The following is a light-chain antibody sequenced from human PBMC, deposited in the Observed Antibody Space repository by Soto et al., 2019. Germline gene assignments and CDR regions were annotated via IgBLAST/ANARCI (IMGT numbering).Light chain of an antibody. CDR3: CSFARRSTLI. CDR2: EGR. CDR1: SSDVGTYKL. J-gene: IGLJ2*01. V-gene: IGLV2-23*01. Sequence: QSALTQPASVSGSPGQSITISCTGTSSDVGTYKLVSWYQQYPGKAPKLMIYEGRKRPSGVSNRFSGSKSGNTASLTISGLQAEDEADYYCCSFARRSTLIFGGGTKLAVL.